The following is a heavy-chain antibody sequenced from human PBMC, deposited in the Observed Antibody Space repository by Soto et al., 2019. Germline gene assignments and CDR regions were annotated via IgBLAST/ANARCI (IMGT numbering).Heavy chain of an antibody. CDR2: INAGNGNT. Sequence: ASVKVSCKASGYTFTSYGISWVRQAPGQGLEWMGWINAGNGNTKYSQKFQGRVTITRDTSASTAYMELSSLRSEDTAVYYCARSPYYDILTGYPLGWFDPWGQGTLVTVSS. D-gene: IGHD3-9*01. J-gene: IGHJ5*02. CDR1: GYTFTSYG. CDR3: ARSPYYDILTGYPLGWFDP. V-gene: IGHV1-3*01.